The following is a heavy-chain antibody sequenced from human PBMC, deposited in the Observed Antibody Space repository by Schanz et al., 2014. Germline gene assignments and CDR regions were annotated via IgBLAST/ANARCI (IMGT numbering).Heavy chain of an antibody. J-gene: IGHJ5*01. V-gene: IGHV3-23*01. D-gene: IGHD3-16*01. CDR2: MSGSGSTA. CDR3: AKDLYNYGIFDS. Sequence: EVQLLESGGTVVQPGGSLRVSCAASGFTFFGSFAMSWVRQAPGKGLEWVSGMSGSGSTADYADSVKGRFTISRDNSRKTLYLQMNSLRADDTAVYYCAKDLYNYGIFDSWGQGTLVTVSS. CDR1: GFTFFGSFA.